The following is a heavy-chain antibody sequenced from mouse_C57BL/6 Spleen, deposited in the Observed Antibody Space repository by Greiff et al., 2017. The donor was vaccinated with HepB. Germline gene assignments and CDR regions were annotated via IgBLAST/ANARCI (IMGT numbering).Heavy chain of an antibody. V-gene: IGHV5-4*03. J-gene: IGHJ1*03. CDR2: ISDGGSYT. CDR3: ARVGTVVAPYWYFDV. CDR1: GFTFSSYA. D-gene: IGHD1-1*01. Sequence: EVMLVESGGGLVKPGGSLKLSCAASGFTFSSYAMSWVRQTPEKRLEWVATISDGGSYTYYPDNVKGRFTISRDNAKNNLYLQMSHLKSEDTAMYYCARVGTVVAPYWYFDVWGTGTTVTVSS.